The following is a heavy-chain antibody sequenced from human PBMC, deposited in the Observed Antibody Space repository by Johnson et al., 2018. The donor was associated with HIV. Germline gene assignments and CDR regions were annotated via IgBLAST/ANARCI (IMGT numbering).Heavy chain of an antibody. J-gene: IGHJ3*02. Sequence: VQLVESGGGLVQPGGSLRLSCAASGFTFSSYWMSWVRQAPGKGLERVANIKQEGRDVHYVDSVKGRFGIARDKAKNSLYLQRNSLRAEDTALYYCARAGYSNYDRAFDIWGQGTMVTVSS. D-gene: IGHD4-11*01. CDR3: ARAGYSNYDRAFDI. CDR2: IKQEGRDV. CDR1: GFTFSSYW. V-gene: IGHV3-7*02.